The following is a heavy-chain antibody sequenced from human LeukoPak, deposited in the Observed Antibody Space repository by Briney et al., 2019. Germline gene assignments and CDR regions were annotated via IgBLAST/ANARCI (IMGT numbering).Heavy chain of an antibody. CDR1: GGSFSGYY. CDR3: ARVSPPTVAGRNWDFDY. CDR2: INHSGST. J-gene: IGHJ4*02. Sequence: SETLSLTCAVYGGSFSGYYWSWIRQPPGKGLEWTGEINHSGSTNYNPSLKSRVTISVDTSKNQFSLKLSSVTAADTAVYYCARVSPPTVAGRNWDFDYWGQGTLVTVSS. D-gene: IGHD6-19*01. V-gene: IGHV4-34*01.